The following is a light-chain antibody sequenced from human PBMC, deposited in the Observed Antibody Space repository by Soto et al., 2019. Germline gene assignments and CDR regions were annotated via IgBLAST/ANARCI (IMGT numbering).Light chain of an antibody. CDR1: SSDVGGYNY. Sequence: QSALTQPASVSGSPGQSNTISCTGTSSDVGGYNYVSWYQQHPGKAPKLMIYDVSNRPSGVSNRFSGSKSGNTASLTISGIQAEDEADYYCSSYTRSSTKVFGGGTKLTVL. V-gene: IGLV2-14*01. J-gene: IGLJ2*01. CDR3: SSYTRSSTKV. CDR2: DVS.